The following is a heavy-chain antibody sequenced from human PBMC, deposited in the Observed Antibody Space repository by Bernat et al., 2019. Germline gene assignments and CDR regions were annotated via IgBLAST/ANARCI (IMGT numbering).Heavy chain of an antibody. CDR3: ARESGYSNYVGHGRRNFDY. CDR1: GGSISSYY. Sequence: QVQLQESGPGLVKPSETLSLTCTVSGGSISSYYWSWIRQPPGKGLEWIGYIYYSGSTNYNPSLKSRVTISVDTSKNQFSLKLSSVTAADTAVYYCARESGYSNYVGHGRRNFDYWGQGTLVTVSS. V-gene: IGHV4-59*01. CDR2: IYYSGST. J-gene: IGHJ4*02. D-gene: IGHD4-11*01.